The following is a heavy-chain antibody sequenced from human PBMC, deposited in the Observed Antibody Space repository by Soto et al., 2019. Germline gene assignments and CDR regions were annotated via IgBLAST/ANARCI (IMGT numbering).Heavy chain of an antibody. CDR1: GFTFSSYS. V-gene: IGHV3-48*01. Sequence: EVQLVESGGGLVQPGGSLRLSCAASGFTFSSYSMNWVRQAPEKGLEWVSYISSSSSTIYYADSVKGRFTISRDNAKNSLYLQMNSLRAEDTAVYYCARAISGHQSAFDIWGQGTMVTVSS. D-gene: IGHD3-10*01. CDR2: ISSSSSTI. J-gene: IGHJ3*02. CDR3: ARAISGHQSAFDI.